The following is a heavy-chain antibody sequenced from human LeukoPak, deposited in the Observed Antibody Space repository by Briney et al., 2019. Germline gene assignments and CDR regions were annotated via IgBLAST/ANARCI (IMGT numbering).Heavy chain of an antibody. J-gene: IGHJ4*01. D-gene: IGHD2-15*01. V-gene: IGHV4-39*01. CDR3: ARLGYCSGGTCFPFLYYFDY. CDR1: GGSISSSSYY. Sequence: SETLSLTCTVSGGSISSSSYYWGWIRQPPGKGLEWIGSIYYSGSTYYNPSLKSRVTISLDTSKNQFSLELRSLTAADTSTYYCARLGYCSGGTCFPFLYYFDYWGHGTLVTVSS. CDR2: IYYSGST.